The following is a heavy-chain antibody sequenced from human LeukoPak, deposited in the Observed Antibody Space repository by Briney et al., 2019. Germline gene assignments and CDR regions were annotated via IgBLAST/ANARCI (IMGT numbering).Heavy chain of an antibody. CDR1: GFTFNNAW. J-gene: IGHJ4*02. CDR2: IKSKTDGGTT. Sequence: GGSLRLSCAASGFTFNNAWMSWVRQAPGKGLEWVGRIKSKTDGGTTDYAAPVKGRFTISRDDSKNTLYLQMNSLKTEDTAVYYCTTSGITIFGVVIIGGFDYWGQGTLVTVSS. CDR3: TTSGITIFGVVIIGGFDY. D-gene: IGHD3-3*01. V-gene: IGHV3-15*01.